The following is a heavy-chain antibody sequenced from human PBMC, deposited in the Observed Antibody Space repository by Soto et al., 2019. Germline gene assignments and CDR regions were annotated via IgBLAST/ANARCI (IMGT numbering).Heavy chain of an antibody. CDR1: GGSISGSY. J-gene: IGHJ4*02. D-gene: IGHD6-19*01. CDR2: VYYTGST. CDR3: ARSVAVPGAHIDY. V-gene: IGHV4-59*01. Sequence: SETLSLTCSVSGGSISGSYWSWIRQSPGKGLEWLGYVYYTGSTNYSPSLRSRVSISVDTSKNEFPLRLSSVTAADTAVYFCARSVAVPGAHIDYWGQGTKVTVYS.